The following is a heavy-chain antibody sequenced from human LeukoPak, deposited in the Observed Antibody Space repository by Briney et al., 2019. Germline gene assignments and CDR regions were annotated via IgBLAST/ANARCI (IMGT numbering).Heavy chain of an antibody. V-gene: IGHV3-48*03. CDR2: TSSSRRTI. CDR3: ARKYPLSTADY. Sequence: GGSLTFSGAASTFTFSSYEMNWLPQAPGKGLEGVTYTSSSRRTIYYEDYVKGRFTISRDNAKNSLYLQMNSLRAEDTAVYYCARKYPLSTADYWGQGTLVTVSS. CDR1: TFTFSSYE. D-gene: IGHD2-2*01. J-gene: IGHJ4*02.